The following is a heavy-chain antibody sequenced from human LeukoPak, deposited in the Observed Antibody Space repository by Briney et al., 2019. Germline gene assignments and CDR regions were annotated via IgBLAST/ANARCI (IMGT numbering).Heavy chain of an antibody. CDR1: GYSFTSYW. J-gene: IGHJ3*02. CDR2: IYPGDSDT. V-gene: IGHV5-51*01. CDR3: ARRDSSGWATDHDAFDI. Sequence: GESLKISCKGSGYSFTSYWIGWVCQMPGKGLEWMGIIYPGDSDTRYSPSFQGQVTISADKSISTAYLQWSSLKASDTAMYYCARRDSSGWATDHDAFDIWGQGTMVTVSS. D-gene: IGHD6-19*01.